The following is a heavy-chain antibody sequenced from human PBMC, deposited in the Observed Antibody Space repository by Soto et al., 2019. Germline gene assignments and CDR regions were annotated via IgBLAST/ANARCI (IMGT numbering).Heavy chain of an antibody. Sequence: GASVKVSCKASGGTFSSYAISWVRQAPGQGLEWMGGIIPIFGTANYAQKFQGRVTITADESTSTAYMELSSLRSEDTAVYYCARWRDCISTSCGNWFDPWGQGTLVTVSS. CDR2: IIPIFGTA. J-gene: IGHJ5*02. CDR1: GGTFSSYA. V-gene: IGHV1-69*13. D-gene: IGHD2-2*01. CDR3: ARWRDCISTSCGNWFDP.